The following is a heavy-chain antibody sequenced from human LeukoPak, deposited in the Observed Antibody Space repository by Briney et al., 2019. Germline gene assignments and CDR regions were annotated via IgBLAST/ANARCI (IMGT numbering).Heavy chain of an antibody. CDR2: INPSGGST. V-gene: IGHV1-46*01. CDR3: ARDSEQFLSGNYHGSLDY. D-gene: IGHD1-26*01. CDR1: GYTSTNYY. Sequence: GASVKVSCKAPGYTSTNYYVHWVRQAPGQGLEWMGIINPSGGSTSYAQKFQGRVTMTRDMSTSTVYMELSSLRSEDTAVYYCARDSEQFLSGNYHGSLDYWGQGTLVTVSS. J-gene: IGHJ4*02.